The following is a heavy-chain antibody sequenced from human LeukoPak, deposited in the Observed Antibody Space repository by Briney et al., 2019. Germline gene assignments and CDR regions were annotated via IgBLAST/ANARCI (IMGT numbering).Heavy chain of an antibody. CDR3: ARGHRYYYGSGSHYNWFDP. CDR2: IKTNTGNP. D-gene: IGHD3-10*01. Sequence: GASVKVSCKAFGYTFTSYAMNWVRQAPGQGLEWVGWIKTNTGNPTYAQGFTGRFVFSLDTSVSTAYLQISSLKAEDTAVYYCARGHRYYYGSGSHYNWFDPWGQGTLVTVSS. J-gene: IGHJ5*02. CDR1: GYTFTSYA. V-gene: IGHV7-4-1*02.